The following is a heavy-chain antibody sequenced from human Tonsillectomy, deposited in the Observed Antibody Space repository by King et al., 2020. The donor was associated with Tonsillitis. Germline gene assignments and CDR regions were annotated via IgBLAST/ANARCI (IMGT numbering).Heavy chain of an antibody. CDR3: ARIRLWFRQFYYFDY. D-gene: IGHD3-10*01. V-gene: IGHV3-7*01. CDR1: KFTFNNYW. J-gene: IGHJ4*02. CDR2: IKQDGSEK. Sequence: VQLVESGGGLVQPGGSLRLSCAASKFTFNNYWMSWVRQAPGKGLEWVANIKQDGSEKYCVDSVKGRFTISRDNANNSLYLQMNSLRAEDTAVYYCARIRLWFRQFYYFDYWGQGTLVTVSS.